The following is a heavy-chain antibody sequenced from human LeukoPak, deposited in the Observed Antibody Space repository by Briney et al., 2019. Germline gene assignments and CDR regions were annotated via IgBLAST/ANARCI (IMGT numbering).Heavy chain of an antibody. CDR1: GDSISSGDYY. Sequence: SETLSLTCTVSGDSISSGDYYWTWIRQHPGKGLEWIGCIYYSGSTYYNLSLKSRVIISADTSKNHFSLKLSSVTAADTAVYYCARVREATIAPFFDYWGQGILVTVSS. J-gene: IGHJ4*02. CDR3: ARVREATIAPFFDY. D-gene: IGHD6-13*01. V-gene: IGHV4-31*03. CDR2: IYYSGST.